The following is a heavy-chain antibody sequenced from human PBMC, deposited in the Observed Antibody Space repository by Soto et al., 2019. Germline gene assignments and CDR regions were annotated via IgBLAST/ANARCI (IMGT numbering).Heavy chain of an antibody. CDR2: SAISGNT. CDR3: ERGREVFHAGSGPSGMWLAP. D-gene: IGHD3-3*01. J-gene: IGHJ1*01. Sequence: QVQLQESGPGLVKPSETLSLTCTVSGGSISSDFWSWIRQPPGKGLEWIGYSAISGNTDYSPSLKRRATASADTSIAQLSRKLTSLKTADAAVYFCERGREVFHAGSGPSGMWLAPCGQGNLLTVSS. CDR1: GGSISSDF. V-gene: IGHV4-59*01.